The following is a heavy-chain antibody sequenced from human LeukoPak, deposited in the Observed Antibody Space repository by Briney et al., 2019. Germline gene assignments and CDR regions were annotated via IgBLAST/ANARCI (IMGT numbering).Heavy chain of an antibody. Sequence: SETLSLTCTVSGGSISSSSYYWGWIRQPPGKGLEWIGSIHYSGSTNYSPSLKSRVTISVDTSKNQFSLKLSSVTAADTAVYYCARAVGSGSFQTYYYYMDVWGKGTTVTISS. V-gene: IGHV4-39*07. J-gene: IGHJ6*03. D-gene: IGHD3-10*01. CDR2: IHYSGST. CDR3: ARAVGSGSFQTYYYYMDV. CDR1: GGSISSSSYY.